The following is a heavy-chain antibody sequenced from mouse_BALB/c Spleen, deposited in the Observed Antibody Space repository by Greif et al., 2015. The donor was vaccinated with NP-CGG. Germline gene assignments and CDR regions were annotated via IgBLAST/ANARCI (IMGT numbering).Heavy chain of an antibody. D-gene: IGHD2-14*01. CDR3: ARQGEVRRYFDY. Sequence: EVQLVESGGGLVKPGGSLKHSCAASGFTFSSYAMSWVRQTPEKRLEWVATISSGGSYTHYPDSVKGRFTISRDNAKNTLCLQMSSLRSEDTAMYYCARQGEVRRYFDYWGQGTTLTVSS. CDR1: GFTFSSYA. CDR2: ISSGGSYT. J-gene: IGHJ2*01. V-gene: IGHV5-9-3*01.